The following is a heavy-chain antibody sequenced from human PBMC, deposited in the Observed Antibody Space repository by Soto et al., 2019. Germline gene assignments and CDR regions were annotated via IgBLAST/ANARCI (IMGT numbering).Heavy chain of an antibody. CDR1: GYTFTDYY. Sequence: QVQLVQSGAEVEKPGASVKVSCEASGYTFTDYYMHWVRQAPGQGLEWMGWINPNSGGTNYVQKFQGRVTMTSDTPTSTAYMDLSRLRSDDTAVYYCARDNSVTTDYWGQGTLVTVSS. J-gene: IGHJ4*02. V-gene: IGHV1-2*02. D-gene: IGHD4-17*01. CDR3: ARDNSVTTDY. CDR2: INPNSGGT.